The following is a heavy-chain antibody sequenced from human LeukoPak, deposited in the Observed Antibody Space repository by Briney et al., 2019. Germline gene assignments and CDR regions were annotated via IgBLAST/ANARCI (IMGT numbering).Heavy chain of an antibody. D-gene: IGHD3-22*01. Sequence: GRSLRLSCAASGFTFSIYAMTWVRQAPGKGLEWVSSISSSSSYIYYADSVKGRFTISRDNAKNSLYLQMNSLRAEDTAVYYCARDHSSYYYDSSGYRIHYYYGMDVWGQGTTVTVSS. V-gene: IGHV3-21*01. CDR2: ISSSSSYI. J-gene: IGHJ6*02. CDR3: ARDHSSYYYDSSGYRIHYYYGMDV. CDR1: GFTFSIYA.